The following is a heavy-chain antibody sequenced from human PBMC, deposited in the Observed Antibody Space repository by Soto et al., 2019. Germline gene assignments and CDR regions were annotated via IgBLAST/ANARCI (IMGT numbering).Heavy chain of an antibody. V-gene: IGHV3-30-3*01. CDR2: ISYDGSNK. CDR3: ARDYRDTFGHAARCHFDY. CDR1: GFTFSSYA. J-gene: IGHJ4*02. Sequence: QVQLVESGGGVVQPGRSLRFSCAASGFTFSSYAMHWVRQAPGKGLEWVAVISYDGSNKYYADSVKGRFTISRDNSKNRLNLQMNSLRAEDTAVYYCARDYRDTFGHAARCHFDYWGQGTLVTVSS. D-gene: IGHD6-6*01.